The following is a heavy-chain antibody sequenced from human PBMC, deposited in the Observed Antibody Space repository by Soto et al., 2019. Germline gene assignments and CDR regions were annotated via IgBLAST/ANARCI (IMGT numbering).Heavy chain of an antibody. CDR3: ARSKRGYSGYGDYYYYGMDV. CDR1: GFTFSSYA. D-gene: IGHD5-12*01. V-gene: IGHV3-30-3*01. Sequence: VGSLRLSCAASGFTFSSYAMHWVRQAPGKGLEWVAVISYDGSNKYYADSVKGRFTISRDNSKNTLYLQMNSLRAEDTAVYYCARSKRGYSGYGDYYYYGMDVWGQGTTVTV. J-gene: IGHJ6*02. CDR2: ISYDGSNK.